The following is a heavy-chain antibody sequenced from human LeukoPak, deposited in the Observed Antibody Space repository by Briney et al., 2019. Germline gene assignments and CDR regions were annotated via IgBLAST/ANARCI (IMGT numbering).Heavy chain of an antibody. CDR3: ARVGSMVRGVVVTDRYYYMDV. D-gene: IGHD3-10*01. CDR2: IYYSGST. J-gene: IGHJ6*03. CDR1: GGSISSYY. V-gene: IGHV4-59*01. Sequence: SETLSLTCTVSGGSISSYYWNWIRQPPGKGLEWIGYIYYSGSTNYNPSLKSRVTISVDTSKNQFSLKLSSVTAADTAVYYCARVGSMVRGVVVTDRYYYMDVWGKGTTVTVSS.